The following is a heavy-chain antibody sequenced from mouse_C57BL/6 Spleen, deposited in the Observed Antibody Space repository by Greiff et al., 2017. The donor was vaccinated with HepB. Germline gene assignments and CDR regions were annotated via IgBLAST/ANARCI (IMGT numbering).Heavy chain of an antibody. CDR1: GFTFTDYY. Sequence: EVKLMESGGGLVQPGGSLSLSCAASGFTFTDYYMSWVRQPPGKALEWLGFIRNKANGYTTEYSASVKGRFTISRDNSQSNLYLHMNALRDEDSATCDYARNTETAMDYWGQGTSVTVSS. CDR3: ARNTETAMDY. J-gene: IGHJ4*01. V-gene: IGHV7-3*01. CDR2: IRNKANGYTT.